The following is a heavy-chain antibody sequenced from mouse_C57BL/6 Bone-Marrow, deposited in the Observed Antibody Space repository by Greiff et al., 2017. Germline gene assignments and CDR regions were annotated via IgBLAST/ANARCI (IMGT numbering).Heavy chain of an antibody. CDR1: GYTFTSYW. V-gene: IGHV1-55*01. CDR2: IYPGSGST. D-gene: IGHD2-4*01. Sequence: VQLQQPGAELVKPGASVKMSCKASGYTFTSYWITWVKQRPGQGLEWIGDIYPGSGSTNYNEKFKSKATLTVDTSSSTAYMQLSSLTSEDSAVYYCARRRYDYDAGLFDYWGQGTTLTVSS. J-gene: IGHJ2*01. CDR3: ARRRYDYDAGLFDY.